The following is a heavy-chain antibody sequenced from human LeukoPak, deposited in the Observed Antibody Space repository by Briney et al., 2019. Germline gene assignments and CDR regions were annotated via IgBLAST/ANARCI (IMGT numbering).Heavy chain of an antibody. J-gene: IGHJ6*03. D-gene: IGHD3-22*01. CDR2: IHPSGST. CDR3: ASSGYYDYYYYYMDV. Sequence: SETLSLTCTVYGGSLSGYYWSWIRQSPGKGLEWIGEIHPSGSTNYNPSLNNRVTISGDTSKNQFSLKLSSVTAADTAVYYCASSGYYDYYYYYMDVWGKGTTVTVSS. CDR1: GGSLSGYY. V-gene: IGHV4-34*01.